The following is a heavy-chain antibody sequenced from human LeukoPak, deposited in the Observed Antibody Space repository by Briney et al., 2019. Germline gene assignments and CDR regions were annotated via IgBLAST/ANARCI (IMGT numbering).Heavy chain of an antibody. CDR3: ARDFDVAAAGNFDY. CDR2: INWNGGST. CDR1: GFTFDDYG. Sequence: GGSLRLSCAAPGFTFDDYGMSWVRQAPGKGLEWVSGINWNGGSTGYADSVKGRFTISRDNAKNSLYLQMNSLRAEDTALYYCARDFDVAAAGNFDYWGQGTLVTVSS. D-gene: IGHD6-13*01. V-gene: IGHV3-20*04. J-gene: IGHJ4*02.